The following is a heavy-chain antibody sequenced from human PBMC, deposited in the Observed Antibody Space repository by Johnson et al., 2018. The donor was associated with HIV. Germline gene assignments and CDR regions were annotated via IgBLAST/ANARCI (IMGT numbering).Heavy chain of an antibody. CDR1: GFTFSDYF. V-gene: IGHV3-11*04. D-gene: IGHD3/OR15-3a*01. Sequence: VQLVESGGGLVKPGGSLRLSCKASGFTFSDYFMSWIRQAPGKGLECISYISSSGSSIYYTDSLKGRFTISRDNSKNTLYLQMNSLRAEDTAVYYCAKGFFELDDAFDIWGQGTMVTVSS. J-gene: IGHJ3*02. CDR2: ISSSGSSI. CDR3: AKGFFELDDAFDI.